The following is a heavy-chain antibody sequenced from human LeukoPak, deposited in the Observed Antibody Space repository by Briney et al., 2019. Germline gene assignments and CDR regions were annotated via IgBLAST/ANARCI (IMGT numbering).Heavy chain of an antibody. V-gene: IGHV3-66*01. CDR1: RFTVGSNY. D-gene: IGHD3-10*01. J-gene: IGHJ4*02. CDR2: IYSGGNT. CDR3: ARDRGGSGSFDY. Sequence: GGSLRLSCAASRFTVGSNYMSWVRQAPGKGLEWVSVIYSGGNTYYADSVQGRFTISRDNSKNTLYLQMNSLRAEDTAVYYCARDRGGSGSFDYWGQGTLVTVSS.